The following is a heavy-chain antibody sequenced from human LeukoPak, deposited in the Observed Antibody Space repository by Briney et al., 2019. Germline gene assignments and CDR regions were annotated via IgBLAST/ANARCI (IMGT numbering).Heavy chain of an antibody. CDR3: ARLGYSASSVYY. V-gene: IGHV4-39*01. Sequence: SETLSLTCTVSGDSISSSTYYWGWIRQPPGKGLEWIGSIYYSGSTYYNPSLKSRVTISVDTSKNQFTLKLSSVTAADTAVYYCARLGYSASSVYYWGQGTLVTVSS. J-gene: IGHJ4*02. D-gene: IGHD6-6*01. CDR2: IYYSGST. CDR1: GDSISSSTYY.